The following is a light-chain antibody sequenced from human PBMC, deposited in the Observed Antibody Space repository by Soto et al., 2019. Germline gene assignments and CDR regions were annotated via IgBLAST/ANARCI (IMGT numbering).Light chain of an antibody. Sequence: DIQMTHSPSTLSLSVGDRVTITCRASQTISSWLAWYQQKPGKAPKLLIYKASTLKSGVPSRLSGSGYGTEFNITISSMQPDDFETYYSPHYTSYSEAFGQGTKV. J-gene: IGKJ1*01. CDR2: KAS. V-gene: IGKV1-5*03. CDR1: QTISSW. CDR3: PHYTSYSEA.